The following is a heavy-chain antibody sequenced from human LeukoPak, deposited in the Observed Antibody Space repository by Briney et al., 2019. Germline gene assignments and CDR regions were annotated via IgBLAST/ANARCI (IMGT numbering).Heavy chain of an antibody. CDR1: GGSFSGYY. CDR3: ARADSSGYYSSFDY. J-gene: IGHJ4*02. Sequence: SETLSLTCAVYGGSFSGYYWSWIRQPPGKGLEWIGSIYYSGSTYYNPSLKSRVTISVDTSKNQFSLKLSSVTAADTAVYYCARADSSGYYSSFDYWGQGTLVTVSS. D-gene: IGHD3-22*01. CDR2: IYYSGST. V-gene: IGHV4-34*01.